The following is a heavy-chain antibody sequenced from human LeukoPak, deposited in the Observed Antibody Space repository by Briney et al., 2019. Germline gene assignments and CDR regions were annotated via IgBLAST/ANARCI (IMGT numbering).Heavy chain of an antibody. CDR2: IYHSGSS. Sequence: SETLSLTCAVSGGSISSFNWWIWVRQSPGKGLEWIGEIYHSGSSNYNPSLESRVSISVDKSKNQFSLKLSSVTAADTAVYYCARAGWRYDFWGGYYTSPYYIDYWGQGTLVTVSS. D-gene: IGHD3-3*01. CDR1: GGSISSFNW. CDR3: ARAGWRYDFWGGYYTSPYYIDY. J-gene: IGHJ4*02. V-gene: IGHV4-4*02.